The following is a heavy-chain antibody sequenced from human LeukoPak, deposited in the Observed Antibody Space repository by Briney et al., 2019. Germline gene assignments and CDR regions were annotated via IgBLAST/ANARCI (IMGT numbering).Heavy chain of an antibody. J-gene: IGHJ6*02. V-gene: IGHV3-21*01. CDR3: ARYYDFWSGYGPHYGMDV. D-gene: IGHD3-3*01. CDR1: GFTFSSYA. Sequence: PGGSLRLSCAASGFTFSSYAMSWVRQAPGKGLEWVSSISSSSSYIYYADSVKGRFTISRDNAKNSLYLQMNSLRAADTAVYYCARYYDFWSGYGPHYGMDVWGQGTTVTVSS. CDR2: ISSSSSYI.